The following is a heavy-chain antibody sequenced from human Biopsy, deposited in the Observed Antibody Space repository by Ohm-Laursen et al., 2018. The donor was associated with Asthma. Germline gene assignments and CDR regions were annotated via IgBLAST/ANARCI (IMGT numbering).Heavy chain of an antibody. Sequence: SLRLSCAASGFTVSRDHMFWVRQAPGRGLEWVSVIYSGGTSHTADSVRGRFTISRDFPKNTLHLQMHSLRVEDTAVYYCARGYSGTDRIVYYYSGMEVWGQGTTVTVSS. J-gene: IGHJ6*02. V-gene: IGHV3-53*01. CDR3: ARGYSGTDRIVYYYSGMEV. CDR2: IYSGGTS. D-gene: IGHD5-12*01. CDR1: GFTVSRDH.